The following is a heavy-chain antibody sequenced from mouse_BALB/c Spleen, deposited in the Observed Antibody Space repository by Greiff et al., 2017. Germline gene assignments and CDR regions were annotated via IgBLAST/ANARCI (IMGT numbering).Heavy chain of an antibody. CDR3: ARQGTARATLFAY. J-gene: IGHJ3*01. CDR1: GFAFSSYD. D-gene: IGHD3-2*01. CDR2: ISSGGGST. V-gene: IGHV5-12-1*01. Sequence: EVKLMESGGGLVKPGGSLKLSCAASGFAFSSYDMSWVRQTPEKRLEWVAYISSGGGSTYYPDTVKGRFTISRDNAKNTLYMQMSSLKSEDTAMYDCARQGTARATLFAYWGQGTLVTVSA.